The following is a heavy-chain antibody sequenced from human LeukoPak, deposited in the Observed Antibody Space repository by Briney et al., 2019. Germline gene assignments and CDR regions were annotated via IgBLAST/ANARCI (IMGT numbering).Heavy chain of an antibody. V-gene: IGHV1-2*02. CDR1: GYTFTDYY. Sequence: ASVRVSCKASGYTFTDYYIHWVRQAPGQGLEWLGWISPNSGGTEYAQKFQGRVAMTRDTSISTAYMQLSSLRSDDTAVYYCARDGGMAVAGTGYFYYMDVWGQGTTVTVSS. CDR2: ISPNSGGT. D-gene: IGHD6-19*01. J-gene: IGHJ6*03. CDR3: ARDGGMAVAGTGYFYYMDV.